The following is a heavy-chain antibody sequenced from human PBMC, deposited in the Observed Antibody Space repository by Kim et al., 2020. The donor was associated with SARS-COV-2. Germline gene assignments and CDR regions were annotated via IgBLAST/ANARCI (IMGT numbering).Heavy chain of an antibody. CDR2: ISSSSSTI. CDR1: GFTFSSYS. J-gene: IGHJ3*02. CDR3: ARDGVGRYCSGGSCYFRAFDI. V-gene: IGHV3-48*02. D-gene: IGHD2-15*01. Sequence: GGSLRLSCAASGFTFSSYSMNWVRQAPGKGLEWVSYISSSSSTIYYAASVKGRFTISRDTAKNSLYLQMNNLRDEDTAVYYCARDGVGRYCSGGSCYFRAFDIWGQGTMVTVSS.